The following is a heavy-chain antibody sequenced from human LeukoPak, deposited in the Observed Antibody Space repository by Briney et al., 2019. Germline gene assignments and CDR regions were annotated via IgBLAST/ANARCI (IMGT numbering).Heavy chain of an antibody. V-gene: IGHV4-4*07. CDR2: IYSSGNT. J-gene: IGHJ4*02. CDR1: GGSISSFY. Sequence: PSETLSFTCTVSGGSISSFYWSWIRQPAGKGLEWIGRIYSSGNTNYNPSLKSRVTMSVDTSKNQFSLKLSSVTAADTAVYYCAREVVIAATYDYWGQGTLVTVSS. CDR3: AREVVIAATYDY. D-gene: IGHD2-15*01.